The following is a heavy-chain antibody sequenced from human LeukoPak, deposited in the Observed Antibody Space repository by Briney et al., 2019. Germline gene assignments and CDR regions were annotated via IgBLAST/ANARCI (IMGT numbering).Heavy chain of an antibody. Sequence: SETLSLTCAVYGGSFSGYYWSWIRQPPGKGLEWIGEINHSGSTNYNPSLKSRVTISVDTSKNQFSLKLSSVTAADTAVYYCVRSGRGTYYYFDYWGQGTLVTVSS. CDR2: INHSGST. D-gene: IGHD1-26*01. CDR1: GGSFSGYY. V-gene: IGHV4-34*01. J-gene: IGHJ4*02. CDR3: VRSGRGTYYYFDY.